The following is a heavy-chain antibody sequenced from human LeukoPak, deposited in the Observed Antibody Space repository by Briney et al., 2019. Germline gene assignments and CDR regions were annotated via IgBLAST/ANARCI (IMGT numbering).Heavy chain of an antibody. J-gene: IGHJ6*03. Sequence: GETLRLSCAASGFTFSSYGMTWVRHAPGKGLEWVGRIKSKTDGGTTDYAAPVKGRFTISRDDSKNTLYLQMNSLKTEDTAVYYCTTLQGACSGGSCYLGYYYYYYMDVWGKGTTVTVSS. CDR1: GFTFSSYG. CDR3: TTLQGACSGGSCYLGYYYYYYMDV. CDR2: IKSKTDGGTT. D-gene: IGHD2-15*01. V-gene: IGHV3-15*01.